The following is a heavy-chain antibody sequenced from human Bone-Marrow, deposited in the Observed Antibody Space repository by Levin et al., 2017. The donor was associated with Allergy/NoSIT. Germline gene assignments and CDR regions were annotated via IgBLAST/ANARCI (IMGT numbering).Heavy chain of an antibody. CDR3: ARDRDPSRNNPSRNYDYGLDV. J-gene: IGHJ6*02. CDR2: ISYDGSHK. Sequence: GESLKISCAASGFTFRNYGMHWVRQAPGKELEWVAVISYDGSHKYYADSVKGRFTISRDNWKNTLYLEMDSLRAEDTTIYYCARDRDPSRNNPSRNYDYGLDVWGQGTTVTVSS. CDR1: GFTFRNYG. D-gene: IGHD5/OR15-5a*01. V-gene: IGHV3-30*04.